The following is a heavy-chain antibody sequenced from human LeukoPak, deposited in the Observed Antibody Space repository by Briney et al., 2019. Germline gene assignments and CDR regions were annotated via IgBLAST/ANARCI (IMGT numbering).Heavy chain of an antibody. CDR1: GCTFSSYA. Sequence: GGSLRLSCAASGCTFSSYAMSWVRQAPGKGLEWVSAISGSGGSTYYAYSVKGRFTISRDNSKNTLYLQMNSLRAEDTAVYYFALRRSLAELDYWGQGTLVSVSS. CDR3: ALRRSLAELDY. CDR2: ISGSGGST. D-gene: IGHD6-6*01. J-gene: IGHJ4*02. V-gene: IGHV3-23*01.